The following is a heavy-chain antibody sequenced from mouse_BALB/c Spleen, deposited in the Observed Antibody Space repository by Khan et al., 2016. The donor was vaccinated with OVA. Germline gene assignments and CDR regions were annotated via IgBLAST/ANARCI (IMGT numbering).Heavy chain of an antibody. Sequence: QVQLKQSGPELVKPGASVKMSCKASGYTFTDYVINWVKQRTGQGLEWIGDIYPGSGSTYYNEKFKGKAKLTADKSSKTAYMQLSSLTFEDSAVHFCARGGYSVFAYWGQGTLVTVSA. CDR1: GYTFTDYV. CDR3: ARGGYSVFAY. J-gene: IGHJ3*01. V-gene: IGHV1-77*01. CDR2: IYPGSGST. D-gene: IGHD1-1*01.